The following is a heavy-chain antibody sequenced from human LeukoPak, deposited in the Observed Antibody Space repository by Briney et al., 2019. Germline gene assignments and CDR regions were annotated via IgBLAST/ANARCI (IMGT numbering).Heavy chain of an antibody. J-gene: IGHJ5*02. D-gene: IGHD3-3*01. CDR3: AKGNYDFWSGYYTNNWFDP. V-gene: IGHV4-38-2*02. Sequence: SETLSLTCTVSGYSISSGYYWGWIRQPPGKGLEWIGSIYHSGSTYYNPSLKSRVTISVDTSKNQFSLKLSSVTAADTAVYYCAKGNYDFWSGYYTNNWFDPWGQGTLVTVSS. CDR2: IYHSGST. CDR1: GYSISSGYY.